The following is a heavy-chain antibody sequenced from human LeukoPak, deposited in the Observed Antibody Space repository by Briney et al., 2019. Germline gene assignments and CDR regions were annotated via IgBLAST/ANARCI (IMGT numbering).Heavy chain of an antibody. CDR3: ASLAYYYGSGSYKRGYAFDI. V-gene: IGHV3-7*01. CDR1: GFTFSSYW. Sequence: GGSLRLSCAASGFTFSSYWMSWVRQAPGKGLEWVANIKQDGSEKYYVDSVKGRFTISRDNAKNSLYLQMNSLRAEDTAVYYCASLAYYYGSGSYKRGYAFDIWGQGTMVTVSS. D-gene: IGHD3-10*01. CDR2: IKQDGSEK. J-gene: IGHJ3*02.